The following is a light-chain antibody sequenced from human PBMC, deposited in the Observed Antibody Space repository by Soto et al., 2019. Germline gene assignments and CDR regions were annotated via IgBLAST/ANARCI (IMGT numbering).Light chain of an antibody. J-gene: IGKJ2*01. CDR2: GAS. CDR1: QSVTSTY. V-gene: IGKV3-20*01. Sequence: EFVLTQSPGTLSLSPGERAILSCRASQSVTSTYIAWYQQKPGQAPRLLIYGASSRATGIPARFSGSGSGTDFTLTISRLEAEDFAVYYCQYYGSSPPTTFGQGTQLEIK. CDR3: QYYGSSPPTT.